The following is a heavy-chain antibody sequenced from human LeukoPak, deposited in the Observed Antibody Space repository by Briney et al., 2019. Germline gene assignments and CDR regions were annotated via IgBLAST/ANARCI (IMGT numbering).Heavy chain of an antibody. V-gene: IGHV1-8*01. D-gene: IGHD2-2*01. J-gene: IGHJ5*02. Sequence: GASVKVSCKASGYTFTTHDLNWVRQAAGQGLEWMGWMNPNNGNTGYAQKFQGRVTMTGDISINTAYVELSSLTSDDTAVYYCARRDCSSTSCCLGVDLWGQGTLVTVSS. CDR2: MNPNNGNT. CDR3: ARRDCSSTSCCLGVDL. CDR1: GYTFTTHD.